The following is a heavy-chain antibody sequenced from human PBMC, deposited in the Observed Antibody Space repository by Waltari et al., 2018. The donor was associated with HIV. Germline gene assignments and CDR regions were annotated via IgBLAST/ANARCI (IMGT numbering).Heavy chain of an antibody. CDR1: GDSFSGYY. Sequence: QVRLQQWGAGLLKPSGTLSLTCAVYGDSFSGYYWTWLRQPPGKGLQWIGEINHEGEKKCDPSLKSRVTISVDTSKNQFSLKLPYGTAADSAIYYCARGRWENSGCFSFAAFDFWGQGTLVSVSA. CDR2: INHEGEK. V-gene: IGHV4-34*01. D-gene: IGHD6-25*01. CDR3: ARGRWENSGCFSFAAFDF. J-gene: IGHJ4*02.